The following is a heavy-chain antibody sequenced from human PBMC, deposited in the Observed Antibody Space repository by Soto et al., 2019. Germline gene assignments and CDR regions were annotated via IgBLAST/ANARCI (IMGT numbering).Heavy chain of an antibody. J-gene: IGHJ6*02. V-gene: IGHV1-69*13. CDR3: ARGLLWPSSSPLSYYGMDV. D-gene: IGHD6-6*01. CDR1: GGTFSSYA. Sequence: SVKVSCKASGGTFSSYAISWVRQAPGQGLEWMGGIIPIFGTANYAQKFQGRVTITADESTSTAYMELSSLRSEDTAVYYCARGLLWPSSSPLSYYGMDVWGQGTTVTVSS. CDR2: IIPIFGTA.